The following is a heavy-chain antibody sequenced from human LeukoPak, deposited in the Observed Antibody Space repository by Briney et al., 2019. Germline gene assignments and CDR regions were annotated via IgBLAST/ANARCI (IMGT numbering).Heavy chain of an antibody. CDR3: ARQEGDYVDH. CDR2: INHSGST. Sequence: SETLSLTCAVCGGSFSVYYWSWLRQPTGKGLEWIGEINHSGSTNYNPSLKSRVTISVETSKNQFSVNLSSVTAADTAVYYCARQEGDYVDHWGQGTLVTVSS. J-gene: IGHJ4*02. CDR1: GGSFSVYY. V-gene: IGHV4-34*01.